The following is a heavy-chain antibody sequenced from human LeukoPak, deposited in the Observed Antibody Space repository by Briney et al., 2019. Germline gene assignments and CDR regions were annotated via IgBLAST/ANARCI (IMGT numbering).Heavy chain of an antibody. D-gene: IGHD3-22*01. CDR2: ISDSGGRT. J-gene: IGHJ4*02. CDR1: GITLSNYG. V-gene: IGHV3-23*01. CDR3: AKRGVVIRVILVGFHKEAYYFDS. Sequence: PGGSLRLSCAVSGITLSNYGMSCVREAPGRGLEWVAGISDSGGRTNYADSVKGRFTISRDNPKNTLYLQMNSLRAEDTDVFFCAKRGVVIRVILVGFHKEAYYFDSWGQGALVTVSS.